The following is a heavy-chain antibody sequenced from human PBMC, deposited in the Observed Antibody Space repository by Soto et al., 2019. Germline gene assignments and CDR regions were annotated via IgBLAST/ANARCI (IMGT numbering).Heavy chain of an antibody. CDR2: IDSDGTDT. CDR3: AKGRLAVGSDWFDS. D-gene: IGHD1-26*01. Sequence: PWGSLRLSCEASGCTFYTYAMIWFRQAPGKGLQWVTAIDSDGTDTYYADFVKGRFTVSRDNSKNTLYLQMRSLTAEGTALYYCAKGRLAVGSDWFDSWGPGTLVTVSS. J-gene: IGHJ5*01. V-gene: IGHV3-23*05. CDR1: GCTFYTYA.